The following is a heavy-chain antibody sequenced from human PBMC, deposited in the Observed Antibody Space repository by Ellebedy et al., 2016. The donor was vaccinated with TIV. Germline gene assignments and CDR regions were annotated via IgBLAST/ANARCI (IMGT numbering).Heavy chain of an antibody. CDR2: ITCNSGAM. CDR1: GISFDSFA. J-gene: IGHJ3*01. Sequence: PGGSLRLSCTASGISFDSFAMHWVRQPPGKGLEWVSGITCNSGAMAYSDSVKGRFSISRDNAKNFLYLEMNSLRPEDTASYYCAKGTNKNIYGFSAFDVWGQGTVVTVSS. CDR3: AKGTNKNIYGFSAFDV. D-gene: IGHD4-17*01. V-gene: IGHV3-9*01.